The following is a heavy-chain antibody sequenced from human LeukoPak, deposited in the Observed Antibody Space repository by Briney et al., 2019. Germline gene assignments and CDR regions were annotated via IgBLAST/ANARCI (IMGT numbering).Heavy chain of an antibody. V-gene: IGHV1-69*13. D-gene: IGHD5-24*01. CDR1: GGTFSSYA. CDR2: IIPIFGTA. Sequence: ASVKVSCKASGGTFSSYAISWVRQAPGQGLEWMGGIIPIFGTANYAQKFQGRVTITADESTSTAYMELSSLRSEDTAVYYCARRSRSRDGYNVLGFDYWGQGTLVTVSS. J-gene: IGHJ4*02. CDR3: ARRSRSRDGYNVLGFDY.